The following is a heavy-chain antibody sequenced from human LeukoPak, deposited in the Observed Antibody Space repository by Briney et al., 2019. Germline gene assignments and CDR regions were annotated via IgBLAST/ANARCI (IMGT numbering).Heavy chain of an antibody. CDR1: EYTFTAYY. Sequence: ASVKVSCKASEYTFTAYYIHWVRQAPGQGLEWMGWIDPKSGVTKYAQKFQGRVTITADESTSTAYMELSSLRSEDTAVYYCARVYYGGNSAFDYWGQGTLVTVSS. J-gene: IGHJ4*02. CDR3: ARVYYGGNSAFDY. V-gene: IGHV1-2*02. D-gene: IGHD4-23*01. CDR2: IDPKSGVT.